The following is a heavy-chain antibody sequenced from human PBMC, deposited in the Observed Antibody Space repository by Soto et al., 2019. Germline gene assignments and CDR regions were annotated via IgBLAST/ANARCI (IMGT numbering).Heavy chain of an antibody. Sequence: QVQLQESGPGLVKPSQTLSLTCTVSGGSISSGGYYWSWIRQHPGKGLEWIGYIYYSGSTYYNPSLKSRVTISVDTSKNQFSVKLSSVTAADTAVYYCAREPGGYSGYDLNYYYGMDVWGQGTTVTVSS. D-gene: IGHD5-12*01. J-gene: IGHJ6*02. CDR3: AREPGGYSGYDLNYYYGMDV. CDR2: IYYSGST. CDR1: GGSISSGGYY. V-gene: IGHV4-31*03.